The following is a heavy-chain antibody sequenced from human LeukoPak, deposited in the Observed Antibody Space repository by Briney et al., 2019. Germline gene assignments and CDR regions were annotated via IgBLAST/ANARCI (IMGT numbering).Heavy chain of an antibody. D-gene: IGHD3-22*01. CDR3: TTQYYYDSSGYTGDY. CDR1: GFTFSSYG. Sequence: GRSLRLSCAASGFTFSSYGMHWVRQAPGKGLEWVAVISYDGSNKYYADSVKGRFTISRDNSKNTLYLQMNSLKTEDTAVYYCTTQYYYDSSGYTGDYWGQGTLVTVSS. CDR2: ISYDGSNK. V-gene: IGHV3-30*03. J-gene: IGHJ4*02.